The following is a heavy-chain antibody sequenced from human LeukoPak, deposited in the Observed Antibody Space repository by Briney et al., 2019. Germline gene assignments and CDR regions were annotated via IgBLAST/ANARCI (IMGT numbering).Heavy chain of an antibody. D-gene: IGHD3-9*01. CDR3: ARDGAAYYDILTGYYPDDY. V-gene: IGHV3-30-3*01. CDR2: ISYDGSNK. Sequence: GGSLRLSSAASGFTFSSYAMHWVRQAPGKGLEWVAVISYDGSNKYYADSVKGRFTISRDNTKNTLYLQMNSLRAEDTAVYYCARDGAAYYDILTGYYPDDYWGQGTLVTVSS. CDR1: GFTFSSYA. J-gene: IGHJ4*02.